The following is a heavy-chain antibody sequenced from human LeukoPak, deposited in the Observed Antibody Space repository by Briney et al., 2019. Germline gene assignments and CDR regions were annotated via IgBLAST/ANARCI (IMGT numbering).Heavy chain of an antibody. D-gene: IGHD3-3*01. V-gene: IGHV3-23*01. J-gene: IGHJ4*02. CDR3: AKDARITIFGVVIPPGDY. Sequence: GGSLRLSCAASGFTFSSYAMSWVRQAPGKGLEWVSAISGSGGSTYYADSVKGRFTISRDNSKNTLYLQMNSLRAEDTAVYYCAKDARITIFGVVIPPGDYWGQGTLVTVSS. CDR1: GFTFSSYA. CDR2: ISGSGGST.